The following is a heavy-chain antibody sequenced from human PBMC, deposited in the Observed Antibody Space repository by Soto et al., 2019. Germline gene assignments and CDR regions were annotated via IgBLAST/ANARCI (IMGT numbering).Heavy chain of an antibody. CDR3: ARDPNIVVVPAAIGYNWFDP. D-gene: IGHD2-2*02. CDR1: GYTFTSYY. Sequence: ASVKVSCKASGYTFTSYYMHWVRQAPGQGLEWMGIINPSGGSTSYAQKFQGRVTMTRDTSTSTVYMELSSLRSEDTAVYYRARDPNIVVVPAAIGYNWFDPWGQGTLVTVSS. V-gene: IGHV1-46*01. CDR2: INPSGGST. J-gene: IGHJ5*02.